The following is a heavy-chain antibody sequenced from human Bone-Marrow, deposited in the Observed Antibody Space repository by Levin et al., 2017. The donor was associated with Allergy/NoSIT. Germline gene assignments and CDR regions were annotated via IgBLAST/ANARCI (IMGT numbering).Heavy chain of an antibody. V-gene: IGHV3-7*01. D-gene: IGHD3-10*01. CDR1: GFMYGSFW. Sequence: LSLTCAASGFMYGSFWMTWVRQAPGKGLEWLANINPDGSEKYYVDSIKGRFTFSRDNAKNSLYLQMNSLRAEDTAVYYCARGTYVYIIGRQYYYAMDAWGLGTSVTVSS. J-gene: IGHJ6*02. CDR3: ARGTYVYIIGRQYYYAMDA. CDR2: INPDGSEK.